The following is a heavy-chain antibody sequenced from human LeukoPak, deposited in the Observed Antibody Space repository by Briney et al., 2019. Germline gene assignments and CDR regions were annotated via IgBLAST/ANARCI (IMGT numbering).Heavy chain of an antibody. CDR3: AKDPSIVVVPAVSAYYFDY. CDR2: ISGSGGST. D-gene: IGHD2-2*01. V-gene: IGHV3-23*01. J-gene: IGHJ4*02. Sequence: GGSLRLSCAASGFSFSSYAMSWVRQAPGKGLEWVSAISGSGGSTSYADSVKGRFTISRENSKTTLYLQMNSLRAEDTAVYYCAKDPSIVVVPAVSAYYFDYWGQETLVTVSS. CDR1: GFSFSSYA.